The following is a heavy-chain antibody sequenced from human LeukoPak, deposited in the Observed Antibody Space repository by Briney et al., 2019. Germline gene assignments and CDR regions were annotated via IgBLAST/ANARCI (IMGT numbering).Heavy chain of an antibody. CDR1: GFTFSNYA. Sequence: GGSLRLSCAASGFTFSNYAMSWVRQAPGQGLEWVSGISGGGGSTYYTDSVRGRFTISRDNSKNTLYLQMNSLRAEDTAVYYCAKRGYCSGGSCAYYYYYGLGVWGQGTTVTVSS. CDR2: ISGGGGST. V-gene: IGHV3-23*01. CDR3: AKRGYCSGGSCAYYYYYGLGV. J-gene: IGHJ6*02. D-gene: IGHD2-15*01.